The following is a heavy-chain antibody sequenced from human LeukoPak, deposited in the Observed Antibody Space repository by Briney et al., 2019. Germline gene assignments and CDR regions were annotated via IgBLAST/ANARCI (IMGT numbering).Heavy chain of an antibody. D-gene: IGHD3-10*01. Sequence: GGSLRLSSAASGFTFSSYWMSWVRQAPGKGLEWVANIKQDGSEKYYVDSVKGRFTISRDNAKNSLYLQMNSLRAEDTAVYYCAKLPFRITMVRGVTTNDYWGQGTLVTVSS. CDR1: GFTFSSYW. CDR3: AKLPFRITMVRGVTTNDY. V-gene: IGHV3-7*01. J-gene: IGHJ4*02. CDR2: IKQDGSEK.